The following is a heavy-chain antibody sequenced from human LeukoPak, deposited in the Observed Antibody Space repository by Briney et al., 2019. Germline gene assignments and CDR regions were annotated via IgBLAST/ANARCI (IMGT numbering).Heavy chain of an antibody. CDR2: ISSSSSTI. V-gene: IGHV3-48*02. CDR3: ARDSGNGSSDDY. CDR1: GFTFSNYN. D-gene: IGHD2-15*01. J-gene: IGHJ4*02. Sequence: PGGSLRLSCVVSGFTFSNYNMKWVRQAPGKGLEWVSYISSSSSTIYYADSVKGRFTISRDNAKNSLYLQMNSLRDEDSAVYYCARDSGNGSSDDYWGQGTLVTVSS.